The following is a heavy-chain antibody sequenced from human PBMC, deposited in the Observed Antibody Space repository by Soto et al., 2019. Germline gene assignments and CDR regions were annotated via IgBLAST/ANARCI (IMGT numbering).Heavy chain of an antibody. CDR3: ARDRGVVAATHGAGLDYYYYYMDV. CDR1: GFTFSSYW. V-gene: IGHV3-7*01. D-gene: IGHD2-15*01. J-gene: IGHJ6*03. Sequence: GGSLRLSCAASGFTFSSYWMSWVRQAPGKGLEWVANIKQDGSEKYYVDSVKGRFTISRDNAKNSLFLQMNSLRAEDTAVYYCARDRGVVAATHGAGLDYYYYYMDVWGKGTTVTVSS. CDR2: IKQDGSEK.